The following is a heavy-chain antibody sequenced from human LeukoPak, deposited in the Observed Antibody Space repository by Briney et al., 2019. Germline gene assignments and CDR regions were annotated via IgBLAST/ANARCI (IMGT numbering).Heavy chain of an antibody. D-gene: IGHD5-12*01. J-gene: IGHJ2*01. CDR1: GYTFTGYY. V-gene: IGHV1-2*06. CDR2: INPNSGGT. Sequence: ASVKVSCKASGYTFTGYYMHWVRQAPGQGLEWMGRINPNSGGTNYAQKFQGRVTMTRDTSISTACMELSRLRSDDTAVYYCARAGPTMNNWYFDLWGRGTLVTVSS. CDR3: ARAGPTMNNWYFDL.